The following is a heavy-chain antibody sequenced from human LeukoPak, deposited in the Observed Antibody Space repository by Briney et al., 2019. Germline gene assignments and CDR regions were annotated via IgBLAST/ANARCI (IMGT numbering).Heavy chain of an antibody. CDR2: INHSGTT. J-gene: IGHJ4*02. CDR3: PRQAGDYVDY. CDR1: GGSFSGYY. V-gene: IGHV4-34*01. Sequence: PSETLSLTCAVYGGSFSGYYWGWIRQSPGKGLEWIGEINHSGTTNYNPSLKSRVTISVDTSKNQLSLRLSSVTAADTAVYYCPRQAGDYVDYWGQGTLVTVSS.